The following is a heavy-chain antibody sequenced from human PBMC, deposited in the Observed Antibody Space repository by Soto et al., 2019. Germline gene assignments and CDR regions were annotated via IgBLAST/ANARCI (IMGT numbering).Heavy chain of an antibody. CDR3: ARETGYSSGWRQDY. Sequence: PGGSLRLSCAASGFTFSSYWMHWVRQAPGKGLVWVSRINSDRSSISYADSVKGRFTISRDNAKNTLYLQMNSLRVEDTAVYYCARETGYSSGWRQDYWGRGTLVTVSS. CDR2: INSDRSSI. J-gene: IGHJ4*02. D-gene: IGHD6-19*01. CDR1: GFTFSSYW. V-gene: IGHV3-74*01.